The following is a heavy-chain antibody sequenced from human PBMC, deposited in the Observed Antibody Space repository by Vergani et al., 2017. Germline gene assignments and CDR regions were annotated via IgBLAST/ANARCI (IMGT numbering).Heavy chain of an antibody. V-gene: IGHV1-69*04. J-gene: IGHJ5*02. CDR1: GGTFSSYA. D-gene: IGHD3-10*01. CDR2: IIPILGIA. CDR3: ARGGVLLWFGEPNWFDP. Sequence: QVQLVQSGAEVKKPGSSVKVSCKASGGTFSSYAISWVRQAPGQGLEWMGRIIPILGIANYAQKFQGRVTMTRNTSISTAYMELSSLRSEDTAVYYCARGGVLLWFGEPNWFDPWGQGTLVTVSS.